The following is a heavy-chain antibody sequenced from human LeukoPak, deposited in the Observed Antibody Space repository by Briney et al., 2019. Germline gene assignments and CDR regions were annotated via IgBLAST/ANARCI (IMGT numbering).Heavy chain of an antibody. CDR1: GYTLTELS. J-gene: IGHJ3*02. CDR3: ATESRITMVRGGAFDI. D-gene: IGHD3-10*01. Sequence: ASVKVSCKVSGYTLTELSMHWVRQAPGKGLEWMGGFDPEDGETIYAQKFQGRVTMTEDTSTDTAYMELSSLRSGDTAVCYCATESRITMVRGGAFDIWGQGTMVTVSS. CDR2: FDPEDGET. V-gene: IGHV1-24*01.